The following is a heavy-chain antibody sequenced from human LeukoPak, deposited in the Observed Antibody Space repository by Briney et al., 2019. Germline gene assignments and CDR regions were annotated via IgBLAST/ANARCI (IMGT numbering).Heavy chain of an antibody. CDR1: GYTFTSYY. CDR3: ARARLFGAYYYYYYMDV. J-gene: IGHJ6*03. Sequence: ASVKVSCKASGYTFTSYYMHWVRQAPGQGLEWMGIINPSGGSTSYAQKFQGRVTMTRDTSTSTVYMELSSLRSEDTAVYYCARARLFGAYYYYYYMDVWGKGTTVTVSS. V-gene: IGHV1-46*01. D-gene: IGHD3-22*01. CDR2: INPSGGST.